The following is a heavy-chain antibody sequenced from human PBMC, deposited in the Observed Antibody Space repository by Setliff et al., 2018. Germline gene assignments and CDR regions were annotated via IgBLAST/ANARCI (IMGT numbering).Heavy chain of an antibody. V-gene: IGHV3-30*01. D-gene: IGHD3-3*01. CDR3: ARDGVPRPNYNFWSGKVDS. CDR1: GFT. J-gene: IGHJ4*02. Sequence: AGGSLRLSCAAFGFTVHWVRQAPGKGLEWVSAISSDGISKYYAESVKGRFTISRDNSKNTVYLQMDSLRAEDTAVYYCARDGVPRPNYNFWSGKVDSWGQGHLVTVSS. CDR2: ISSDGISK.